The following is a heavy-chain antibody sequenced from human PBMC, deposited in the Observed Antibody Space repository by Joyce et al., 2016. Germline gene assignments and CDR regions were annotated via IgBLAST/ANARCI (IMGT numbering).Heavy chain of an antibody. CDR3: ARDQGSSPGF. CDR1: GDSSSSGNW. Sequence: QVQLQESGPGLVKPSGTLSLTCAVSGDSSSSGNWWNWVRQPPGKGLEWIGEIDHTGEANYNPSLKSRVSISVASSKNLFSLSLTSVTAADTAVYYCARDQGSSPGFWGQGTLVTVSS. D-gene: IGHD2-2*01. J-gene: IGHJ4*02. V-gene: IGHV4-4*02. CDR2: IDHTGEA.